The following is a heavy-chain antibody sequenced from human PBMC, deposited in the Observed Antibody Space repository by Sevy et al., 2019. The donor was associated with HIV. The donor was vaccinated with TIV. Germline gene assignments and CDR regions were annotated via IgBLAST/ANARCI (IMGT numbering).Heavy chain of an antibody. CDR2: IRNKEYNGTT. CDR3: TRSLTTIY. V-gene: IGHV3-49*04. Sequence: SLRLSCTGSGFAFSDYALSWVRQAPGKGLEWVGFIRNKEYNGTTEYAASVKGRFFISRDDSKSVAYLDMNRLKTADTVLYYCTRSLTTIYWGRGTLVTVSS. J-gene: IGHJ4*02. CDR1: GFAFSDYA. D-gene: IGHD4-4*01.